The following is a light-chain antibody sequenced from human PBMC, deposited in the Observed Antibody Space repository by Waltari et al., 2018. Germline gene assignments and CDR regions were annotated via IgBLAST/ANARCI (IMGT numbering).Light chain of an antibody. CDR1: QSLVHSDGHTY. CDR3: MQGSHWPRT. V-gene: IGKV2-30*02. Sequence: DVVMTQSPLSLPVTLGQPASISCRSSQSLVHSDGHTYLNGFQQRPGPSPRRLIYKGXKRDSGXPDRFRGSGSGTXXTLKISRVEAVXXXVYYCMQGSHWPRTFGQGTKLEI. J-gene: IGKJ2*01. CDR2: KGX.